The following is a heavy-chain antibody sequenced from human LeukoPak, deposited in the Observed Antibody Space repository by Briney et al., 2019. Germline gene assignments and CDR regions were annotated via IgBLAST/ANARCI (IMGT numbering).Heavy chain of an antibody. CDR3: ATEYGGNRRASDI. CDR1: GFTLSNYW. CDR2: INSDGTST. V-gene: IGHV3-74*01. Sequence: GGSLRLSCAGSGFTLSNYWIHWVRRAPGKGRMWVSRINSDGTSTIYADSVKGRFTISRDNAKNTLYLQMNSLRSEDTAVYYCATEYGGNRRASDIWGQGTMVTVSS. J-gene: IGHJ3*02. D-gene: IGHD4-23*01.